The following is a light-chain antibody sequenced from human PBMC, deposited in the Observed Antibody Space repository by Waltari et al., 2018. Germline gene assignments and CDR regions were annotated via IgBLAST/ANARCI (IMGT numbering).Light chain of an antibody. V-gene: IGLV2-14*03. CDR3: SSYMDTTALEL. CDR1: SSDIGSYNY. CDR2: DVT. J-gene: IGLJ2*01. Sequence: QSVLTQPASVSGSPGQSITISCTGTSSDIGSYNYVSWYQQHPGKAPKLIIFDVTNRPSGVSNRFSGSKSGNTASLIISGLQGEDEADYYCSSYMDTTALELFGGGTSLTVL.